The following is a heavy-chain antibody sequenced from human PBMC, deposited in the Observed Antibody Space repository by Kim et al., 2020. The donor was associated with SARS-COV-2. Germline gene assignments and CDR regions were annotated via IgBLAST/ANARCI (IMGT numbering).Heavy chain of an antibody. Sequence: SVKVSCKASGGTFSSYAISWVRQAPGQWLEWMGGIIPIFGTANYAQKFQGRVTITADESTSTAYMELSSLRSEDTAVYYCARDRVAAAILYYYYYGMDVWGQGTTVTVSS. CDR2: IIPIFGTA. V-gene: IGHV1-69*13. CDR1: GGTFSSYA. CDR3: ARDRVAAAILYYYYYGMDV. D-gene: IGHD2-2*02. J-gene: IGHJ6*02.